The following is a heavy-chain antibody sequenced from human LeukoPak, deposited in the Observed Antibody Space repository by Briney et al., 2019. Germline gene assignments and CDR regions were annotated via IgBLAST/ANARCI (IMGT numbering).Heavy chain of an antibody. CDR1: GGSISSGGYY. Sequence: SETLSLTCTVSGGSISSGGYYWSWIRQHPGKGLEWNGYIYYSGSTYYNPSLKSRVIISVDTSKNQFSLKLSSVTAADTAVYYCARSVVGSYYFDYWGQGTLATVSS. J-gene: IGHJ4*02. D-gene: IGHD1-26*01. V-gene: IGHV4-31*03. CDR2: IYYSGST. CDR3: ARSVVGSYYFDY.